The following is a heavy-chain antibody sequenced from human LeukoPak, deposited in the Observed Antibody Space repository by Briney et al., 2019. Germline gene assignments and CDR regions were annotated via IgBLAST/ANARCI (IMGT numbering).Heavy chain of an antibody. D-gene: IGHD4-17*01. V-gene: IGHV3-21*01. CDR1: GFTFSSYS. CDR2: ISSSSSYI. Sequence: GGSLRLSCAASGFTFSSYSMNWVRQAPGKGLEWVSSISSSSSYIYYADSLKGRFTISRDNAKNSLYLQMTSLRAEDTAVYYCARVSLVDGDYLRDYWGQGTLVTVSS. J-gene: IGHJ4*02. CDR3: ARVSLVDGDYLRDY.